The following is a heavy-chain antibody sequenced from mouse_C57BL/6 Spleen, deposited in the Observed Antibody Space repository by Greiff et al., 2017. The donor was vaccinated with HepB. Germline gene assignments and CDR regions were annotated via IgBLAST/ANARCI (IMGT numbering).Heavy chain of an antibody. D-gene: IGHD1-1*01. V-gene: IGHV5-6*01. CDR1: GFTFSSYG. CDR2: ISSGGSYT. CDR3: ARQSNYYGTPFAY. Sequence: EVMLVESGGDLVKPGGSLKLSCAASGFTFSSYGMSWVRQTPDKRLEWVATISSGGSYTYYPDSVKGRFTISRDNAKNTLYLQMSSLKSEDTAMYYCARQSNYYGTPFAYWGQGTLVTVSA. J-gene: IGHJ3*01.